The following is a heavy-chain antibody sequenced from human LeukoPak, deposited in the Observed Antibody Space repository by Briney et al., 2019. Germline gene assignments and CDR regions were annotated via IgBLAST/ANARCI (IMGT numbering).Heavy chain of an antibody. Sequence: GGSLRLSCAASGFTFDDYTMHWVRQAPGKGLEWVSLISWDGGSTYYADSVKGRFTISRDNSKNSLYLRMNSLRTEDTALYYCAKGGYGETSRYYYMDVWGKGTTVTVSS. J-gene: IGHJ6*03. CDR1: GFTFDDYT. D-gene: IGHD4-17*01. CDR3: AKGGYGETSRYYYMDV. V-gene: IGHV3-43*01. CDR2: ISWDGGST.